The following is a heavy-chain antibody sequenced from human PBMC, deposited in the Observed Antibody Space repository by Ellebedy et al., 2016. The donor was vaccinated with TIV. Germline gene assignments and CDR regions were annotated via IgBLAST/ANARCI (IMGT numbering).Heavy chain of an antibody. CDR2: DGRNK. CDR1: GLTFSTYS. D-gene: IGHD2-21*02. V-gene: IGHV3-30*14. J-gene: IGHJ4*02. Sequence: GGSLGLSXAASGLTFSTYSMNWVRQAPGKGLEWVAIDGRNKFYADSVKGRFTISRDNSKKTVYLQMNSLRTEDTAVYYCARGGDHLFDYWGQGTLVTVSS. CDR3: ARGGDHLFDY.